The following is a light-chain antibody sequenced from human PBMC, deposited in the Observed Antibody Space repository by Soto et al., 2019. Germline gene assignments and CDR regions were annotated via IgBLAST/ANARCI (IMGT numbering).Light chain of an antibody. CDR3: QQYGSSPRVT. Sequence: IVFTQSPGTLSLSPGDRSTPSCRGSQSVSSSYLAWYQQKPGQAPTLLIYGASIRATGIPDSFSSSGCGTDFTLTIIRLEPEDFAVYYCQQYGSSPRVTFGPGTKVDIK. V-gene: IGKV3-20*01. CDR2: GAS. J-gene: IGKJ3*01. CDR1: QSVSSSY.